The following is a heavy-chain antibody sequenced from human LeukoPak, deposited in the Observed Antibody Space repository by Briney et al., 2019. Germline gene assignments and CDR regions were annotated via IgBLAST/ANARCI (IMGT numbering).Heavy chain of an antibody. D-gene: IGHD3-22*01. J-gene: IGHJ4*02. Sequence: GGSLRLSCAASGFTFSSYGMHWVRQAPGKGLEGVAFIRYDGSNKYYADSVKGRFTISRDNSKNTLYLQMNSLRAEDTAVYYCAKPGGYYDSSGYFDYWGQGTLVTVSS. CDR3: AKPGGYYDSSGYFDY. CDR2: IRYDGSNK. CDR1: GFTFSSYG. V-gene: IGHV3-30*02.